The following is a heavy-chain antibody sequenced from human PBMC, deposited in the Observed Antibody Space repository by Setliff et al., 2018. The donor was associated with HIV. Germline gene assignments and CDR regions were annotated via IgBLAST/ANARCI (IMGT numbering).Heavy chain of an antibody. D-gene: IGHD5-12*01. CDR3: ARDRIEFVAEDPHDVFDI. Sequence: PSETLSLTCSVSGHSISGYYWSWIRQPAGRGLEWIGRIHTSGNTNYNPSLRGRVTMSVDMSKNQFSLKLTSFSAADTAVYYCARDRIEFVAEDPHDVFDIWGRGTLVTVSS. CDR1: GHSISGYY. J-gene: IGHJ3*02. V-gene: IGHV4-4*07. CDR2: IHTSGNT.